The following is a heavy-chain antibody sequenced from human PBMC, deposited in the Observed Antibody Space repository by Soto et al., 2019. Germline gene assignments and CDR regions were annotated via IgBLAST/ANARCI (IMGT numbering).Heavy chain of an antibody. J-gene: IGHJ6*02. Sequence: GGSLRLSCKASGFAFSTYSMNWVRQAPGKGLEWIAYVSMDSDTIHYADSVKGRFTISRDDPENSLYLQMNSLRDEDTATYYCARLYYDYVWGQGTTVTVSS. D-gene: IGHD3-3*01. V-gene: IGHV3-48*02. CDR3: ARLYYDYV. CDR2: VSMDSDTI. CDR1: GFAFSTYS.